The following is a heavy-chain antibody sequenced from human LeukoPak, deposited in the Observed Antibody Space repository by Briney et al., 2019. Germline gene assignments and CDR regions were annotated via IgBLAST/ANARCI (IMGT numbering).Heavy chain of an antibody. V-gene: IGHV4-59*12. D-gene: IGHD4/OR15-4a*01. CDR3: ARGAATMGRQIDY. Sequence: SETLSLTCTVSGGSISSYYWSWIRQPPGKGLEWIGYIYYSGSTNYNPSLKSRVTISVDTSKNQFSLKLSSVTAADTAVYYCARGAATMGRQIDYWGQGTLVTVSS. CDR1: GGSISSYY. CDR2: IYYSGST. J-gene: IGHJ4*02.